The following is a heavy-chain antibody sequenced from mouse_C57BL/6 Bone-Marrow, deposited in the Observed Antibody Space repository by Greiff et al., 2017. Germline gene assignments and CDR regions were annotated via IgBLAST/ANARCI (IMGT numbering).Heavy chain of an antibody. V-gene: IGHV1-56*01. J-gene: IGHJ4*01. D-gene: IGHD3-3*01. CDR1: GYTFTSHW. CDR3: AIDENCFCLGDYAMDY. CDR2: IFPGSGST. Sequence: QVQLQQSGPELVRPGASVKISCKAPGYTFTSHWMQWVRQRTGQGLEWIGEIFPGSGSTYYNEKFKGKATLTVDKSSSTAYMKLSSPTSEDVASYFCAIDENCFCLGDYAMDYWGQGTSVTVSS.